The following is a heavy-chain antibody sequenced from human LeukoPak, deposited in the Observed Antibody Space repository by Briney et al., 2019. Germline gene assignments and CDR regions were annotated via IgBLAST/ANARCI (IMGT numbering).Heavy chain of an antibody. J-gene: IGHJ4*02. CDR1: GGSFSGYY. CDR3: ARPRGYYYDSSGYYY. CDR2: INHSGST. Sequence: SETLSLTCAVYGGSFSGYYWSWIRQPPGKGLEWIGEINHSGSTNYNPSLKSRVTISVDTSKNQFSLKLSSVTAADTAVYYCARPRGYYYDSSGYYYWGQGTLVTVSS. D-gene: IGHD3-22*01. V-gene: IGHV4-34*01.